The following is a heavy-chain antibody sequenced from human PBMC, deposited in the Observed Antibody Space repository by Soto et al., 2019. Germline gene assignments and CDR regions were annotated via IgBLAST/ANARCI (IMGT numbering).Heavy chain of an antibody. CDR1: GFTFSSYA. J-gene: IGHJ4*02. V-gene: IGHV3-23*01. Sequence: VGSLRLSCAASGFTFSSYAMSWVRQAPGKGLEWVSAISGSGGSTYYADSVKGRFTIPRDNSKNTLYLQMNSLRAEDTAVYYCAKHPNYEEFDYWGQGTLVTVSS. D-gene: IGHD1-7*01. CDR3: AKHPNYEEFDY. CDR2: ISGSGGST.